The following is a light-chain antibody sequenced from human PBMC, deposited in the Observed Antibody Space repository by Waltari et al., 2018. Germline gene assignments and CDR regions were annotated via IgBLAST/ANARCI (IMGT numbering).Light chain of an antibody. CDR3: QQYNNWPPIT. V-gene: IGKV3-15*01. J-gene: IGKJ5*01. Sequence: ETVMTQSPATLSVSPGERATLSCRASPSVSNNLAWYQQQPGQAPRLLIYGASTRATGIPARFSGSGSATEFTLTISSLQPEDFAVYYCQQYNNWPPITFGQGTRLEI. CDR1: PSVSNN. CDR2: GAS.